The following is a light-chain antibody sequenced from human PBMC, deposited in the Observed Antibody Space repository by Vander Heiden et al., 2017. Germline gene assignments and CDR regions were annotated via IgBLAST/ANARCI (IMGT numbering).Light chain of an antibody. J-gene: IGKJ2*01. CDR1: QSVSSSY. Sequence: SPGTLSLSPGESATLSCRASQSVSSSYLAWYQQKPGQAPRLLIYGASSRATGIPDRFSGSGSGTDFTLTISRLEPEDFAVYYCQQDGSSPYTFGQGTKLEIK. V-gene: IGKV3-20*01. CDR2: GAS. CDR3: QQDGSSPYT.